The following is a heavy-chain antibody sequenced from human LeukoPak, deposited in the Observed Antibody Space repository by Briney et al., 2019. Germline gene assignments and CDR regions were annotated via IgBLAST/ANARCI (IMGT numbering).Heavy chain of an antibody. CDR3: ARLPRGGIAAAG. Sequence: SETLSLTCAVYGGSFSGYYWNWIRQPPGKGLEWIGEINHSGSTNYNPSLKSRVTISVDTSKNQFSLKLSSVTAADTAVYYCARLPRGGIAAAGWGQGTLVTVSS. V-gene: IGHV4-34*01. CDR2: INHSGST. D-gene: IGHD6-13*01. CDR1: GGSFSGYY. J-gene: IGHJ4*02.